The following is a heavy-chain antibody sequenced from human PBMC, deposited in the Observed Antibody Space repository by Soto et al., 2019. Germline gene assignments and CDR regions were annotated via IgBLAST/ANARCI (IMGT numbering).Heavy chain of an antibody. CDR2: ISAYNGNT. CDR1: GYTFTSYG. Sequence: ASVKVSCKASGYTFTSYGISWVRQAPGQGLEWMGWISAYNGNTNYAQKLQGRVTMTTDTSTSTAYMELRSLRSDDTAVYYCARDRYYYGSGSYYKPFDYWGQGXLVTVYS. CDR3: ARDRYYYGSGSYYKPFDY. D-gene: IGHD3-10*01. V-gene: IGHV1-18*01. J-gene: IGHJ4*02.